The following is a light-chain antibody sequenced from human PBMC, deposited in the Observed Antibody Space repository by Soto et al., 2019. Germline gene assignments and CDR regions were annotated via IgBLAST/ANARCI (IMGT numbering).Light chain of an antibody. CDR2: GAS. J-gene: IGKJ5*01. Sequence: EIVMTQSPAALSVSPGEDVTLSCRASQSVPSSIAWYQQKPGQAPSLLIYGASTRATGVPNRFSGTGSGTEFTLPISSLKSEDYAVYYCQQYKSWPPITFGQGTRLEI. CDR3: QQYKSWPPIT. V-gene: IGKV3-15*01. CDR1: QSVPSS.